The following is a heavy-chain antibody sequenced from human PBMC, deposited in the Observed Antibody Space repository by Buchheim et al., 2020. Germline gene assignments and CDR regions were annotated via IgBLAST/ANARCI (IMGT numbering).Heavy chain of an antibody. J-gene: IGHJ4*02. CDR1: GFTFSSYA. CDR3: ARANQGPVDY. CDR2: ISYDGSNK. D-gene: IGHD1-14*01. Sequence: QVQLVESGGGVVQPGRSLRLSCAASGFTFSSYAMHWVRQAPGKGLEWVAVISYDGSNKYYADSVKGRFTISRDNSKNTLYLQMNSLRAEDTAVYYCARANQGPVDYWGQGTL. V-gene: IGHV3-30*04.